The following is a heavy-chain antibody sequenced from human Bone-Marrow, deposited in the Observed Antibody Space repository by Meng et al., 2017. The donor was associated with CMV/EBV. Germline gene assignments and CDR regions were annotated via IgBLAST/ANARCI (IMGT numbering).Heavy chain of an antibody. CDR1: GGSFSGYY. D-gene: IGHD6-13*01. CDR2: IYHSGST. Sequence: SETLSLTCAVYGGSFSGYYWSWIRQPPGKGLEWIGEIYHSGSTNYNPSLKSRVTISVDTSKNQFSLKLSSVTAADTAVYYCAREGSNSSHDYWGQGTLVTVSS. J-gene: IGHJ4*02. V-gene: IGHV4-34*01. CDR3: AREGSNSSHDY.